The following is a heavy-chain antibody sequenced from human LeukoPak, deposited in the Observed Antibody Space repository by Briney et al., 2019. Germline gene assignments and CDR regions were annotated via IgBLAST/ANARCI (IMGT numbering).Heavy chain of an antibody. CDR3: AKPGHYDSSGYLDY. D-gene: IGHD3-22*01. V-gene: IGHV3-9*01. Sequence: GGSLRLSCAASGFTFDDYAMHWVRQAPGKGLEWVSGISWNSGSIGYADSVKGRFTISRDNAKNSLYLQMNSLRAEDTAVYYCAKPGHYDSSGYLDYWGQGTLVTVSS. J-gene: IGHJ4*02. CDR1: GFTFDDYA. CDR2: ISWNSGSI.